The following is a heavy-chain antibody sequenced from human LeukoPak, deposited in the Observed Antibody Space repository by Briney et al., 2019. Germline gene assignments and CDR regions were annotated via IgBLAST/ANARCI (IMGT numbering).Heavy chain of an antibody. D-gene: IGHD6-13*01. J-gene: IGHJ4*02. CDR1: GFTFDAYE. CDR2: IYSGGTT. CDR3: ARDPPGIAASVSGG. V-gene: IGHV3-53*01. Sequence: GGSLKLSCASSGFTFDAYEMNWVRQAPGKGLEWVALIYSGGTTNYADSVKGRFTISRDNSKNTLYLQMTNVRVEDTAVYYCARDPPGIAASVSGGWGQGTLVTVSS.